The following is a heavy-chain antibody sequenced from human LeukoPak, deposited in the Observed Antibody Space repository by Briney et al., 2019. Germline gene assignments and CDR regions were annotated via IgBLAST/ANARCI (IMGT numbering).Heavy chain of an antibody. CDR1: GFTLSNYD. V-gene: IGHV3-30*02. Sequence: PGGSLRLSCAVSGFTLSNYDIYWIRQAPGKGLEWATFIRYDGSNQYYADSVKGRFTISRDNAKNSLYLQMNGLGAEDTAVYYCARELNGYGYYFFDYWGPGTLVTVSS. J-gene: IGHJ4*02. D-gene: IGHD3-16*01. CDR3: ARELNGYGYYFFDY. CDR2: IRYDGSNQ.